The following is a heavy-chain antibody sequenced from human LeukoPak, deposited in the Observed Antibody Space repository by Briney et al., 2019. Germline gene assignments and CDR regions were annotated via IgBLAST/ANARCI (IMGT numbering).Heavy chain of an antibody. CDR1: GYTLTSFF. D-gene: IGHD6-19*01. J-gene: IGHJ4*02. V-gene: IGHV1-46*01. CDR3: ARFAVHRRLAVAGQFGLDY. Sequence: ASVKVSCKASGYTLTSFFMHWVRQAPGQGLEWMGVINPSGGTTNYAQEFQDRVTMTRDTSTSTVYMELSSLRSEDTAIYFCARFAVHRRLAVAGQFGLDYWGQGTLVTVSS. CDR2: INPSGGTT.